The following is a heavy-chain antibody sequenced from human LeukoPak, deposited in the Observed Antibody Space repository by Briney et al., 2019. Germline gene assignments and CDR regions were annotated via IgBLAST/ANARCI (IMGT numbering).Heavy chain of an antibody. Sequence: GSVKVPCKASGYTFTSYDINWVRQATGQGLEWMGWMNPNSGNTGYAQKFQGRVTMTRNTSISTAYMELSSLRSEDTAVYYCATRWGWGPLDYWGQGALVTVSS. J-gene: IGHJ4*02. CDR2: MNPNSGNT. D-gene: IGHD3-16*01. CDR3: ATRWGWGPLDY. CDR1: GYTFTSYD. V-gene: IGHV1-8*01.